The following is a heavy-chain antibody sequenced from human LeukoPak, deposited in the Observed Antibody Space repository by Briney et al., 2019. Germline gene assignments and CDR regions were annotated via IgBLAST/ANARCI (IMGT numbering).Heavy chain of an antibody. D-gene: IGHD6-13*01. Sequence: SVKVSCKASGGTFSSYAISWVRLAPGQGLEWMGRIIPIFGTANYAQKFQGRVTITTDESTSTAYMELSSLRSEDTAVYYCASGNGFVRGIAAAGFDYWGQGTLVTVSS. CDR3: ASGNGFVRGIAAAGFDY. CDR1: GGTFSSYA. V-gene: IGHV1-69*05. J-gene: IGHJ4*02. CDR2: IIPIFGTA.